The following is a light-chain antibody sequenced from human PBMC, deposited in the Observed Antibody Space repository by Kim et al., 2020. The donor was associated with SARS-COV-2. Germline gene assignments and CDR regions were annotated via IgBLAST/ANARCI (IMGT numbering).Light chain of an antibody. J-gene: IGLJ2*01. Sequence: GQSITISCTGTSSDVGAYNYVSLYQQHPGKAPKLIIFDVTNRPSGVSYRFSGSKSGNTASLTISGLQAEDEADYYCSSYTSSSTVVFGGGTQLTVL. CDR3: SSYTSSSTVV. CDR1: SSDVGAYNY. V-gene: IGLV2-14*03. CDR2: DVT.